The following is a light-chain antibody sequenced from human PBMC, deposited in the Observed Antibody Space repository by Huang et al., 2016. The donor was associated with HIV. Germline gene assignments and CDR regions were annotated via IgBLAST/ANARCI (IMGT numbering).Light chain of an antibody. Sequence: EIVLTQSPGTLSLSPGERATLSCRASESVSRYFAWFQQKPGQSPRLLIYDASTRATGSPDRFSGSGSGTDFTLSISSLEPEDFAVYYCQQYGTSLYTFGQGTKLEIK. CDR3: QQYGTSLYT. CDR2: DAS. CDR1: ESVSRY. V-gene: IGKV3-20*01. J-gene: IGKJ2*01.